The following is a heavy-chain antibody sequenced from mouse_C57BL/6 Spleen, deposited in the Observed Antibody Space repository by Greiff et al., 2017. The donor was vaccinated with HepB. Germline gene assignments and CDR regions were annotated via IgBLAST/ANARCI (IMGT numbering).Heavy chain of an antibody. V-gene: IGHV1-4*01. J-gene: IGHJ2*01. D-gene: IGHD2-1*01. Sequence: QVHVKQSGAELARPGASVKMSCKASGYTFTSYTMHWVKQRPGQGLEWIGYINPSSGYTKYNQKFKDKATLTADKSSSTAYMQLSSLTSEDSAVYYCASENYKNYFDYWGQGTTLTVSS. CDR3: ASENYKNYFDY. CDR2: INPSSGYT. CDR1: GYTFTSYT.